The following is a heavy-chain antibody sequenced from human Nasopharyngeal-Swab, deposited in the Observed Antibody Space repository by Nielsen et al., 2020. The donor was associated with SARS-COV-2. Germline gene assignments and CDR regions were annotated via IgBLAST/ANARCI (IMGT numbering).Heavy chain of an antibody. D-gene: IGHD1-26*01. CDR3: ARERERGGICDY. J-gene: IGHJ4*02. CDR2: IDSSTRTI. Sequence: GESLKISCAASGFTLSSYSMNWVRQAPGKGLQWLSYIDSSTRTIYYADSVKGRFTISRDTAKNSLYLQMNSLRDEDTAVYYCARERERGGICDYWGQGTLVTVSS. V-gene: IGHV3-48*02. CDR1: GFTLSSYS.